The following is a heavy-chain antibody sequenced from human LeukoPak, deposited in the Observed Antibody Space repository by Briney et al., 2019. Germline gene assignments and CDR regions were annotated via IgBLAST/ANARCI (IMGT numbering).Heavy chain of an antibody. CDR3: ARSARSPIVVPAAIHSRAESTYYYYYMDV. CDR1: GGSISSSSYY. CDR2: IYYSGST. D-gene: IGHD2-2*02. J-gene: IGHJ6*03. V-gene: IGHV4-39*07. Sequence: PSETLSLTCTVSGGSISSSSYYWGWIRQPPGKGLDWIGSIYYSGSTYYNPSLKSRVTISVDTSKNQFSLKLSSVTAADTAVYYCARSARSPIVVPAAIHSRAESTYYYYYMDVWGKGTTVTVSS.